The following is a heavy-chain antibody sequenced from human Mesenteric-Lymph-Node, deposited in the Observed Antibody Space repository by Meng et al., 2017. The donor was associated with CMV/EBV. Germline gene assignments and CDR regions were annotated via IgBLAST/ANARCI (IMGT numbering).Heavy chain of an antibody. CDR1: GYSFTGYS. CDR2: ISPNTGDT. CDR3: GRGQQTFDP. J-gene: IGHJ5*02. Sequence: QVQLVQSGAEVKKPGASVKVSCRDPGYSFTGYSIHWVRQAPGQGLEWMGRISPNTGDTIYEENFQGRVTMTRDTSINTAYMELSSLTSYDTAVYYCGRGQQTFDPWGQGTLVTVSS. D-gene: IGHD1-1*01. V-gene: IGHV1-2*06.